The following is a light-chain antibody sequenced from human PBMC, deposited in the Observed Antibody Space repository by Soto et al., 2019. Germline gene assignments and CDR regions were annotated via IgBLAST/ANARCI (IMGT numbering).Light chain of an antibody. Sequence: MTQSPATLSASVGDRVTITCRASQSLSNWLAWYQQKPGKAPKLLIYDASTLESGVPSRFSGSGSGTEFTLTISSLQPDDFATYYCQQYNSYSSMFGQGTKVDI. CDR1: QSLSNW. V-gene: IGKV1-5*01. J-gene: IGKJ1*01. CDR3: QQYNSYSSM. CDR2: DAS.